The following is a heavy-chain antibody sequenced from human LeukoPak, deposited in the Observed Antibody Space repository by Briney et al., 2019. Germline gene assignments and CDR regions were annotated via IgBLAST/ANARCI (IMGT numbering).Heavy chain of an antibody. Sequence: GGSLRLSCAASGFAFNSYAMHWVRQAPGKGLEWVAVISYDGSNKYYTDSVKGRFTISRDNSKNTLYLQMNSLRDEDMAVYYCARATYYYDTSTSSGASDIWGQGTMVIVSS. CDR3: ARATYYYDTSTSSGASDI. D-gene: IGHD3-22*01. J-gene: IGHJ3*02. V-gene: IGHV3-30-3*01. CDR1: GFAFNSYA. CDR2: ISYDGSNK.